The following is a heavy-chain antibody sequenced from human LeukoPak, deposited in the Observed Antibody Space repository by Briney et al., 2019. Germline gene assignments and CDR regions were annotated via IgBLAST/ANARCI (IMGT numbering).Heavy chain of an antibody. V-gene: IGHV4-39*01. Sequence: SETLSLTCTVSVCTISSSSYYWGWIRQPPGKGLEWIGSIYYSGSTYYNPSHPSLKSRVTISVDTSKNQFSLKLTSVTAADTVLYCCASRYCPSTSCNPLFQHWGQGTLVTVSS. CDR1: VCTISSSSYY. CDR2: IYYSGST. CDR3: ASRYCPSTSCNPLFQH. D-gene: IGHD2-2*01. J-gene: IGHJ1*01.